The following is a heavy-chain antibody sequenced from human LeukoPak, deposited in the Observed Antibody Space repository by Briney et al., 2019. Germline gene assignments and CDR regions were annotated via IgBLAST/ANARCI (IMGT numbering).Heavy chain of an antibody. V-gene: IGHV3-74*01. D-gene: IGHD6-25*01. CDR2: INSDGSST. J-gene: IGHJ6*02. CDR1: GFTFSSYW. CDR3: ARERLKHDLYYYYFGMDV. Sequence: GGSLRLSCAASGFTFSSYWMHWVRQAPGKGLVWVSRINSDGSSTSYAASVKGRFTISRDNAKNTLYLQMNSLRAEDTAVYYCARERLKHDLYYYYFGMDVWGQGTTVTVSS.